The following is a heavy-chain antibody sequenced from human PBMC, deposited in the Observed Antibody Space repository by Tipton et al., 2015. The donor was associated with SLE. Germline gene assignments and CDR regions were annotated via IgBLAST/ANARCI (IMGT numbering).Heavy chain of an antibody. J-gene: IGHJ4*02. D-gene: IGHD6-6*01. CDR2: ISAYNGDT. Sequence: QLVQSGAEVKKPGASVKVSCKASGYTFTSYGISWVRQAPGQGLEWMGWISAYNGDTKYAQKFQGRVTLATDTSTSTAYMDLRSLTSDDTAVYYCATAGYSSSLDYWGQGSLVTVSS. CDR1: GYTFTSYG. CDR3: ATAGYSSSLDY. V-gene: IGHV1-18*01.